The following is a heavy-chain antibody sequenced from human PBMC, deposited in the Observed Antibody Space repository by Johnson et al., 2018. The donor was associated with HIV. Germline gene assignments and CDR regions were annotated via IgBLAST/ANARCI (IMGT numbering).Heavy chain of an antibody. J-gene: IGHJ3*02. Sequence: EVQLVESGGGVVQPGRSLRLSCAASGFTFDDYAMHWVRQAPGKGLEWVSGINWNGGSTGYADSVKGRFTISRDNAKNSLYLQMNSLRAEDTAFYYCARDQVGILWDAFDIWGQGTMVTVAS. CDR2: INWNGGST. V-gene: IGHV3-9*01. CDR3: ARDQVGILWDAFDI. D-gene: IGHD3-10*01. CDR1: GFTFDDYA.